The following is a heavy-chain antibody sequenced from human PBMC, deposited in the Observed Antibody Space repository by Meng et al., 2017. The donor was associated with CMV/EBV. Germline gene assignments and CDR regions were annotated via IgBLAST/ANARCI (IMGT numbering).Heavy chain of an antibody. CDR2: IYPGDSDT. CDR3: ARRLAGITSLHFGMDV. D-gene: IGHD2-2*01. CDR1: GDNFSNYW. Sequence: GGSLSLSCKVSGDNFSNYWIGWVRQMPGKGLEWMGIIYPGDSDTRYSPSCHGQVTISVDQSITTAYLQWTSLKASDSAVYYCARRLAGITSLHFGMDVWGQGTTVTVSS. J-gene: IGHJ6*02. V-gene: IGHV5-51*01.